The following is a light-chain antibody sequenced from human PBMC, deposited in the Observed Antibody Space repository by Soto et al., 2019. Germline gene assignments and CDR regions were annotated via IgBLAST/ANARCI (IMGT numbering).Light chain of an antibody. Sequence: QSALTQPASVSGSPGQSITISCPGSSSDVGAYDYVSWYQQHPDKAPKLMIYDVSNRPSGVSNRFSGSKSGNTASLTISGLQADDEADYYCSSYTTSSTYVFGTGTKLTVL. J-gene: IGLJ1*01. V-gene: IGLV2-14*01. CDR1: SSDVGAYDY. CDR3: SSYTTSSTYV. CDR2: DVS.